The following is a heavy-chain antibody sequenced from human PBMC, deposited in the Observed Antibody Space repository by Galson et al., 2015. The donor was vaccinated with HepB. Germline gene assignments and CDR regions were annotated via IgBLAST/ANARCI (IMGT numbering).Heavy chain of an antibody. Sequence: SLRLSCAGSGFTFNTSWLNWVRPTPGKGLEWVANISPDGSAERYVDSVKGRFTISRDNAKNSLYLQMNSLRAEDTAVYYGAGNSQYWGQGILVTVSS. V-gene: IGHV3-7*03. D-gene: IGHD4-11*01. J-gene: IGHJ1*01. CDR1: GFTFNTSW. CDR2: ISPDGSAE. CDR3: AGNSQY.